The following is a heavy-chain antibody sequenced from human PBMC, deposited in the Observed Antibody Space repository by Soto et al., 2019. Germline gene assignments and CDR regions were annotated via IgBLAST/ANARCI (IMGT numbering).Heavy chain of an antibody. D-gene: IGHD6-19*01. CDR2: IYSGGST. CDR3: AREKGVGIAVAGDAFDI. J-gene: IGHJ3*02. CDR1: GFTVSSNY. V-gene: IGHV3-66*01. Sequence: GGSLRLSCAASGFTVSSNYMGWVRQAPGKGLEWVSVIYSGGSTYYADSVKGRFTISRDNSKNTLYLQMNSLRAEDTAVYYCAREKGVGIAVAGDAFDIWGQGTMVTVSS.